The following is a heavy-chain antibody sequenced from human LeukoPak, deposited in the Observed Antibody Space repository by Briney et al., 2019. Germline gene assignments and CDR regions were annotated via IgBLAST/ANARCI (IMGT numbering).Heavy chain of an antibody. D-gene: IGHD5-24*01. J-gene: IGHJ4*02. V-gene: IGHV4-38-2*01. CDR1: GYSISSGYY. CDR2: ISHSGST. CDR3: ARLGPSIYNTSGIDY. Sequence: SETLSLTCAVSGYSISSGYYWGWIRQPPGKGLEWIGSISHSGSTYYNPSLKSRVTISVDTSKNQFSLKLSSVTAADTAVYYCARLGPSIYNTSGIDYWGQGTLVTVSS.